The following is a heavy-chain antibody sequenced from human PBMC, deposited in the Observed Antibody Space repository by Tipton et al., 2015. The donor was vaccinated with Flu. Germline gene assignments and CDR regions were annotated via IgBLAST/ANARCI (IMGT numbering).Heavy chain of an antibody. V-gene: IGHV3-23*01. Sequence: SLRLSCAASGFTFSSYVMSWVRQAPGKGLEWVSTIKAGGDAAYYADSVKNRFTISRDNSKNTLYLQMNSLRADDSAIYYCAKDHPSSGWPTFDYWGQGTLITVSS. CDR2: IKAGGDAA. D-gene: IGHD6-19*01. J-gene: IGHJ4*02. CDR3: AKDHPSSGWPTFDY. CDR1: GFTFSSYV.